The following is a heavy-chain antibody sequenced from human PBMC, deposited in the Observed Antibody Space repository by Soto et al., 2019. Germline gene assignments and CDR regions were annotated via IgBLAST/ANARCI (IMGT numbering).Heavy chain of an antibody. CDR1: DFTFSNSN. CDR3: ARGRLISLYYFDY. D-gene: IGHD2-15*01. V-gene: IGHV3-13*01. Sequence: GGSLSLSLEASDFTFSNSNLTWVRQFTGKGLEWVSTIGTAGDTYYPGSGKGRFTISRENAKNSLYLQMNSLRAEDTAVYYCARGRLISLYYFDYWGQGTLVTVSS. J-gene: IGHJ4*02. CDR2: IGTAGDT.